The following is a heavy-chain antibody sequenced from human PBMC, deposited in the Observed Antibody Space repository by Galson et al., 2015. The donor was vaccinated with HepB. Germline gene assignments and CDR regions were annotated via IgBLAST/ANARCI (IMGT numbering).Heavy chain of an antibody. J-gene: IGHJ4*02. CDR2: ISAGSSST. D-gene: IGHD6-13*01. CDR3: AKRTSPSSTWYYFDC. Sequence: SLRLSCAASGFTFSNYAMSWVRLAPGKGLEWVSAISAGSSSTYYADSVKGRFTISRDNSKNTLYLQMNGLRAEDTALYYCAKRTSPSSTWYYFDCWGPGTLVTVSS. V-gene: IGHV3-23*01. CDR1: GFTFSNYA.